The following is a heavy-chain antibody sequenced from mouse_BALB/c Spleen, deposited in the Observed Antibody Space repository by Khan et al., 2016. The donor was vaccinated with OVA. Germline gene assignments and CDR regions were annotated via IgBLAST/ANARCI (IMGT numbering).Heavy chain of an antibody. CDR2: IYPGGYFT. D-gene: IGHD3-1*01. V-gene: IGHV1-63*02. CDR3: SRWATWYFDV. J-gene: IGHJ1*01. Sequence: VQLQQSGGEVVRPGTSVKISCKASGYTFTNYWLGWVRQRPGHGLEWIGDIYPGGYFTNYNEKFKDKATLTVDTSSTTANMQRSSLTSEDSAVYFCSRWATWYFDVWGAGTTVTVSS. CDR1: GYTFTNYW.